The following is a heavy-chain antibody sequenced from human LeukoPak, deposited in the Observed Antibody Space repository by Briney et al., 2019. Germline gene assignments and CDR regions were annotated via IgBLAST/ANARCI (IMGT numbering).Heavy chain of an antibody. CDR3: ARDQKRGELPGFDAFDI. D-gene: IGHD1-26*01. Sequence: SETLSLTCTVSGGSISSGSYYWNWIRQPAGKGLEWIGRIFTSGYTNYNPSLKSRVTISVDKSKNQFSLKLSSVTAADTAVYYCARDQKRGELPGFDAFDIWGQGTMVTVSS. CDR2: IFTSGYT. V-gene: IGHV4-61*02. J-gene: IGHJ3*02. CDR1: GGSISSGSYY.